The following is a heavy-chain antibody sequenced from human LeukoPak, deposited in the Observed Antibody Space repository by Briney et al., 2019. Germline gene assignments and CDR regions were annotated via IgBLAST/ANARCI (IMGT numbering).Heavy chain of an antibody. V-gene: IGHV4-34*01. D-gene: IGHD3-16*01. CDR2: INHRGST. CDR3: ARGSQGGHFDY. Sequence: SETLSLTCAVYGGSFSGYYWTWIRQPPGKGLEWIGEINHRGSTNYNPSLKSPVTISVDTSKNQLSMQLSSVTAADTGVYSCARGSQGGHFDYWGQGTLVTVSS. J-gene: IGHJ4*02. CDR1: GGSFSGYY.